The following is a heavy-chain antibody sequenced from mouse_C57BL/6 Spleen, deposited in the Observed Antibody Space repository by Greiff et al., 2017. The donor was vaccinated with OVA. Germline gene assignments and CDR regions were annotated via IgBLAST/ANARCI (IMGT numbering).Heavy chain of an antibody. CDR2: INPNNGGT. Sequence: VQLQQSGPELVKPGASVKISCKASGYTFTDYYMNWVKQSHGKSLEWIGDINPNNGGTSYNQKFKGKATLTVDKSSSTAYMELSSLTSADSAVYYCAHYYGSSYLSWFAYWGQGTLVTVSA. CDR1: GYTFTDYY. D-gene: IGHD1-1*01. V-gene: IGHV1-26*01. CDR3: AHYYGSSYLSWFAY. J-gene: IGHJ3*01.